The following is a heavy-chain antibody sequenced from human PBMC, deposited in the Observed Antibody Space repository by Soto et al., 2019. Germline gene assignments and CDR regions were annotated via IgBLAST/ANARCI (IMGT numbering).Heavy chain of an antibody. CDR3: ARESLLTYYYGSGSYSDWFDP. J-gene: IGHJ5*02. D-gene: IGHD3-10*01. CDR2: IYTSGST. Sequence: PSETLSLTCTVSGGSISSYYWSWIRQPAGKGLEWIGRIYTSGSTNYNPSLKSRVTMSVDTSKNQFSLKLSSVTAADTAAYYCARESLLTYYYGSGSYSDWFDPWGQGTLVTVSS. CDR1: GGSISSYY. V-gene: IGHV4-4*07.